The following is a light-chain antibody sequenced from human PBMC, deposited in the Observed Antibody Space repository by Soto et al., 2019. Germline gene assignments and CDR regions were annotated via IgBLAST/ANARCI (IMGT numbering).Light chain of an antibody. V-gene: IGKV3-11*01. Sequence: EIVLTQSPATLSLSPGERATLSCRASQSVSSFLAWYQQKPGQAPRLLIYDASNRATGIPARFSGSGSGTDFTLTISSLEPEDFAVYFCKQRGNWLTFGGGNKVEIK. J-gene: IGKJ4*01. CDR1: QSVSSF. CDR3: KQRGNWLT. CDR2: DAS.